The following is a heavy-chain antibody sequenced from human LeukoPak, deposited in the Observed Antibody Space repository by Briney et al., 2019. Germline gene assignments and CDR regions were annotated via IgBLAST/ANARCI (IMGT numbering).Heavy chain of an antibody. CDR2: IYYSGST. Sequence: PSETLSLTCTVSGGSISSGDYYWSWIRQPPGKGLEWIGYIYYSGSTYYNPSLKSRVTISVDTSKNQFSLKLGSVTAADTAVYYCARVRSITIFGVVIDWNWFDPWGQGTLVTVSS. V-gene: IGHV4-30-4*08. CDR3: ARVRSITIFGVVIDWNWFDP. D-gene: IGHD3-3*01. J-gene: IGHJ5*02. CDR1: GGSISSGDYY.